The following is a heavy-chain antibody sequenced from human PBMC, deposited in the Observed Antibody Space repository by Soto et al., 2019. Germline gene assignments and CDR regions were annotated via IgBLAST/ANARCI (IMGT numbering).Heavy chain of an antibody. CDR2: IKSKTDGGTT. Sequence: GGSLRLSCAASGFTFSNAWMSWVRQAPGKGLEWVGRIKSKTDGGTTDYAAPVKGRFTISRDDSKNTLYLQMNSLKTEDTAVYYCTTEQPEGAIMVRGVIGAFDIWGQGTMVTVSS. CDR1: GFTFSNAW. CDR3: TTEQPEGAIMVRGVIGAFDI. V-gene: IGHV3-15*01. J-gene: IGHJ3*02. D-gene: IGHD3-10*01.